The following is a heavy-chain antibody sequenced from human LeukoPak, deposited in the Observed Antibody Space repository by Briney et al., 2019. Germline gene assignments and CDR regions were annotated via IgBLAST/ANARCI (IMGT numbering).Heavy chain of an antibody. CDR2: IYYSGSI. Sequence: GSLILSCAVSGVTVSTNHMSWVRQAPGKGLEWIGYIYYSGSINYNPSLKSRVTISIDTSKNQFSLKLTSVTAEDTAVYYCARDRVPAADYWGRGTLVTVSS. J-gene: IGHJ4*02. CDR3: ARDRVPAADY. CDR1: GVTVSTNH. V-gene: IGHV4-59*02. D-gene: IGHD2-2*01.